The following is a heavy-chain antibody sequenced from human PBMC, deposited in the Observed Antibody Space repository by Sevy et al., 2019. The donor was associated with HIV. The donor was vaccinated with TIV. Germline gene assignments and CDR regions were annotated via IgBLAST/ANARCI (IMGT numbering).Heavy chain of an antibody. CDR2: IKQDGSEK. Sequence: GGSLRLSCAASGFTFSSYWMSWVRQAPGKGLEWVANIKQDGSEKYYVDSLKGRFTISRDNAKNSLYLQMNSLRAEDTAVYYCASWLIAARPSRYYGMDVWGQGTTVTVSS. J-gene: IGHJ6*02. CDR1: GFTFSSYW. V-gene: IGHV3-7*01. D-gene: IGHD6-6*01. CDR3: ASWLIAARPSRYYGMDV.